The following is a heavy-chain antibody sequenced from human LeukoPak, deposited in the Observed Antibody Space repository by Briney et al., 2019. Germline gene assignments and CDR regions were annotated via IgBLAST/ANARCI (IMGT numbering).Heavy chain of an antibody. V-gene: IGHV1-18*01. D-gene: IGHD5-18*01. CDR1: GYTFTSYG. J-gene: IGHJ6*02. Sequence: ASVKVSCKASGYTFTSYGISWVRQAPGQGLEWMGWISAYNGNANYAQKLQGRVTMTTDTSTSTAYMELRSLRSDDTAVYYCARVVVGSYGYHYYGMDVWGQGTTVTASS. CDR2: ISAYNGNA. CDR3: ARVVVGSYGYHYYGMDV.